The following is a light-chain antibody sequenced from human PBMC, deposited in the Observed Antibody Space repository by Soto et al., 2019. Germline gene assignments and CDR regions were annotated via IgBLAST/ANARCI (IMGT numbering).Light chain of an antibody. CDR1: QSVSSSY. J-gene: IGKJ1*01. CDR2: DAS. Sequence: PGERVTLSCRASQSVSSSYLTWYQQKPGLAPRLLIYDASSRATGIPDRFSGSGSGTDFTLTISSLQSEDLAVYYCQQYNNWPPWTFGQGTKVDIK. CDR3: QQYNNWPPWT. V-gene: IGKV3D-20*01.